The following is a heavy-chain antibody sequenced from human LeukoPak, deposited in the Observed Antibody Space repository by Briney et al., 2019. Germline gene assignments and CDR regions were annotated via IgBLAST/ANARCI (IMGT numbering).Heavy chain of an antibody. Sequence: GGSLRLSCAPPGFTFRNVWISWVPQAPGKGREWVANIKQDGSEKNYVDSVKGRFTISRDNAKNSLYLQMNSLRVEDTAVYYCGRYGQVPIDWGQGTLVTVSS. CDR1: GFTFRNVW. V-gene: IGHV3-7*03. J-gene: IGHJ4*02. CDR3: GRYGQVPID. CDR2: IKQDGSEK. D-gene: IGHD3-10*01.